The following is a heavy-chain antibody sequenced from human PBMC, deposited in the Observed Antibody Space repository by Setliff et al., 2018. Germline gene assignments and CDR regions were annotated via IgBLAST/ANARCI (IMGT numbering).Heavy chain of an antibody. CDR2: ISHSGAT. Sequence: SETLSLTCTVSGDSMSDHHWSWVRQSPGKGLDWIGYISHSGATKYNPSLKSRVAISIDVSKKQFSLELNSVTPADTAKYYCARLKYYNSGTYWGNWDYYSGMDVWGKGTTVTVSS. CDR3: ARLKYYNSGTYWGNWDYYSGMDV. J-gene: IGHJ6*04. D-gene: IGHD3-22*01. V-gene: IGHV4-59*11. CDR1: GDSMSDHH.